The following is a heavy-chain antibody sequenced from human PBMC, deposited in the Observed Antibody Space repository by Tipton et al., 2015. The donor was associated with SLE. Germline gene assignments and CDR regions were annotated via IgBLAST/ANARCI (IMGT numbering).Heavy chain of an antibody. CDR1: GGSISSYY. D-gene: IGHD6-6*01. J-gene: IGHJ2*01. CDR3: ARDPAPYSSPSEYFDL. Sequence: TLSLTCTVSGGSISSYYWSWIRQPPGKGLEWIGYIHYSGSTNYNPSLKSRVTISVDTSKNQFSLKLSSVTAADTAVYYCARDPAPYSSPSEYFDLWGRGTLVTVSP. CDR2: IHYSGST. V-gene: IGHV4-59*01.